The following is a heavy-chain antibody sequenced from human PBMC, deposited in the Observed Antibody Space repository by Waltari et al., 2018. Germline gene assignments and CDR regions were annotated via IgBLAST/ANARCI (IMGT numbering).Heavy chain of an antibody. CDR2: RNVDGSAK. V-gene: IGHV3-7*01. CDR3: VRDGLIHAADY. CDR1: GFTFSNYY. J-gene: IGHJ4*02. Sequence: EVQLVESGGNLVQPGGSLRLSCVASGFTFSNYYMMWVRQAPGKGLEWVANRNVDGSAKNYMDSVRGRFTISRDNAKNSVYMQLNSLRDDDTAVYYCVRDGLIHAADYWGQGTLVSVSS. D-gene: IGHD2-15*01.